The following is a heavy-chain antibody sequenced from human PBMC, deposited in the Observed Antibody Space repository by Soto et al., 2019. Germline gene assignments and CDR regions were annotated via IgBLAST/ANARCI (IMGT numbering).Heavy chain of an antibody. CDR3: ATQYCGGDCYDRDYYYGMDV. J-gene: IGHJ6*02. V-gene: IGHV1-24*01. Sequence: ASVKVSCKVSGYTLTELSMHWVRQAPGKGLEWMGGFDPEDGETIYAQKFQGRVTMTEDTSTDTAYMELSSLRSEDTAVYYCATQYCGGDCYDRDYYYGMDVWGQGTTVTVSS. D-gene: IGHD2-21*02. CDR1: GYTLTELS. CDR2: FDPEDGET.